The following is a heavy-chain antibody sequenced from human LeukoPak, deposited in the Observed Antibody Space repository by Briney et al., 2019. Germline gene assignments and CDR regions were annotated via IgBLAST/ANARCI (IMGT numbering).Heavy chain of an antibody. CDR1: GGSIGSSYRY. J-gene: IGHJ5*02. D-gene: IGHD3-10*01. V-gene: IGHV4-39*01. CDR2: VYYSGST. Sequence: SETLSLTCTVSGGSIGSSYRYWGWIRQPPVKGLEWIGSVYYSGSTYYNPSLKSRVTISADTSKNHFSLNLSSVTAADTALYYCARHGGGVSGFDPWGQGTLVTVSS. CDR3: ARHGGGVSGFDP.